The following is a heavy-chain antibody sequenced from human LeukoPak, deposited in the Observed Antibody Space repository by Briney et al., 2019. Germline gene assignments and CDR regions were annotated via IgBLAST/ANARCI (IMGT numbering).Heavy chain of an antibody. CDR2: IYHSGST. CDR3: ARAIYGFWSGYAFDI. D-gene: IGHD3-3*01. Sequence: SETLSLTCTVSGGSISSGNYYWSWIRQPPGKGLEWIGYIYHSGSTYYNPSLKSRVTISVDRSKNQFSLKLSSVTAADTAVYYCARAIYGFWSGYAFDIWGQGTMVTVSS. V-gene: IGHV4-30-2*01. J-gene: IGHJ3*02. CDR1: GGSISSGNYY.